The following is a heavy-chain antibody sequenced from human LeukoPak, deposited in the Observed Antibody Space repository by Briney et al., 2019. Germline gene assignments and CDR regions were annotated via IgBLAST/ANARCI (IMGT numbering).Heavy chain of an antibody. CDR3: AREGIRIAAAGTIDY. J-gene: IGHJ4*02. CDR2: ISTYDGNT. V-gene: IGHV1-18*01. CDR1: GYTFSNYA. Sequence: ASVKVSCKASGYTFSNYAINWVRQAPGQGLEWMGWISTYDGNTNYAQKLQDRVTMTTDTSTSTAYMELRSLRSDDTAMYYCAREGIRIAAAGTIDYWGQGTLVTVSS. D-gene: IGHD6-13*01.